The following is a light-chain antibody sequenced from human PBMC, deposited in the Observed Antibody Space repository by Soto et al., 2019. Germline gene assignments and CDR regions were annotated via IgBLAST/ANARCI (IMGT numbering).Light chain of an antibody. CDR2: GTS. V-gene: IGKV3-20*01. Sequence: EIVLTQSPGTLSLSPGERATLSCRASQSVSSSHLAWYQQKPGQAPRLLIYGTSSRATGIPDRFSGSGSGTDFTLTISRLEPEDFAVYYCQQCGGSPYTFGQGTKLEIK. CDR1: QSVSSSH. J-gene: IGKJ2*01. CDR3: QQCGGSPYT.